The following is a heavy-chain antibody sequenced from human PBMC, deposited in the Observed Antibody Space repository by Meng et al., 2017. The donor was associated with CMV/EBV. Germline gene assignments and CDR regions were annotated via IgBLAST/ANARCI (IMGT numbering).Heavy chain of an antibody. V-gene: IGHV1-2*02. CDR2: IYPNSGGT. J-gene: IGHJ4*02. CDR3: VRDHNWGPDY. D-gene: IGHD1-1*01. Sequence: QVQLVQPGAEVKSPGASVKVSWQTSGYRFSDHYMHWVRQAPGQGLEWMGWIYPNSGGTHYAQKFQDRVTMTRDTSISTVYMELSRLTSDDTAVYYCVRDHNWGPDYWGQGTLVTVSS. CDR1: GYRFSDHY.